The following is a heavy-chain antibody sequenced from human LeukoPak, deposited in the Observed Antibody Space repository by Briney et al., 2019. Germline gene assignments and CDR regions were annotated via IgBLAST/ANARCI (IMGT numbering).Heavy chain of an antibody. V-gene: IGHV4-34*01. CDR2: INHSGGT. D-gene: IGHD3-9*01. Sequence: PSETLSLTCAVYGGSFSGYYWSWIRQPPGKGLEWIGEINHSGGTNYNPSLKSRVTISVDTSKNQFSLKLSSVTAADTAVYYCARRVAYYDILTGPGAIDYWGQGTLATVSS. CDR3: ARRVAYYDILTGPGAIDY. CDR1: GGSFSGYY. J-gene: IGHJ4*02.